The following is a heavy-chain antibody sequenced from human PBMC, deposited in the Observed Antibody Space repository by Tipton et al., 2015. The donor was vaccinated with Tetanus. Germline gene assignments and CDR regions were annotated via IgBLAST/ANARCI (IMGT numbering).Heavy chain of an antibody. CDR2: IQHDGTLT. D-gene: IGHD2-21*02. CDR1: GFIFSDYG. CDR3: ARGMAEASNCGGDCYSDY. J-gene: IGHJ4*02. Sequence: SLRLSCEGSGFIFSDYGMHWVRQAPGKVPEWVATIQHDGTLTYYPDSLKGRVSISRDNSKNMLYLQMTSLRVEDTALYHCARGMAEASNCGGDCYSDYWGQGTLVTVSS. V-gene: IGHV3-30*03.